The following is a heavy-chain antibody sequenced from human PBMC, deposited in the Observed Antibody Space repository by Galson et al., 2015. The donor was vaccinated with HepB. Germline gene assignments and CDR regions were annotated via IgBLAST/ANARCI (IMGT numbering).Heavy chain of an antibody. V-gene: IGHV1-69*04. J-gene: IGHJ6*03. D-gene: IGHD3-10*01. Sequence: SVKVSCKASGGTFSSYAISWVRQAPGQGLEWMGRIIPILGIANYAQKFQGRVTITADKSTSTADMELSSLRSEDTAVYYCASGVGILRSSYYYYYMDVWGKGATVTVSS. CDR2: IIPILGIA. CDR1: GGTFSSYA. CDR3: ASGVGILRSSYYYYYMDV.